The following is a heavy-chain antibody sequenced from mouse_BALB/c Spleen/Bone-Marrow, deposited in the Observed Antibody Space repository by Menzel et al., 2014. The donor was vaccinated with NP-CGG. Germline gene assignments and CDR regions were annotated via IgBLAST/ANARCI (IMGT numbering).Heavy chain of an antibody. V-gene: IGHV7-3*02. CDR2: IRNKANGYTT. Sequence: EVKLVESGGGLVQPGGSLRLSCATSGFTFTDYYMNWVRQPPGKALEWLGFIRNKANGYTTEYSASVKSRFTISRGNSQNILYLQMNTLRADDSATYYCARDKGRVFFDYWGQGTTLTVSS. CDR3: ARDKGRVFFDY. CDR1: GFTFTDYY. J-gene: IGHJ2*01.